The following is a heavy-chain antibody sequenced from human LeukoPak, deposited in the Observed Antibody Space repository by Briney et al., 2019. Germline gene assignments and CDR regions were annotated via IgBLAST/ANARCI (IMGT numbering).Heavy chain of an antibody. CDR1: GGSLSGYY. Sequence: YPSETLSLTCAVYGGSLSGYYWSGIRQPPGKGLEWIGEINNSGNTNYNPSLKSRVTMSVDTSKNHFYLKLSSVTAADTAVYYCARQGSGSSYYYYTFPYWGQGTLVTVSS. J-gene: IGHJ4*02. CDR3: ARQGSGSSYYYYTFPY. D-gene: IGHD1-26*01. CDR2: INNSGNT. V-gene: IGHV4-34*01.